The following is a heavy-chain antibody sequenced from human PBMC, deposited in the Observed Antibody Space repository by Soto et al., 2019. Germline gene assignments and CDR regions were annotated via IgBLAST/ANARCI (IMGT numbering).Heavy chain of an antibody. CDR2: IYYNGNT. V-gene: IGHV3-53*01. D-gene: IGHD5-18*01. Sequence: VQLVESGGGLIQPGGSLRLSCAASGFTVSSNHMTWVRQAPGRGPEWVSTIYYNGNTFYADSVRGRFTISRDNSKNMLYLQMNSLSAEDTALYYCATGGDTAKDGYWGQGTLVTVSS. J-gene: IGHJ4*02. CDR1: GFTVSSNH. CDR3: ATGGDTAKDGY.